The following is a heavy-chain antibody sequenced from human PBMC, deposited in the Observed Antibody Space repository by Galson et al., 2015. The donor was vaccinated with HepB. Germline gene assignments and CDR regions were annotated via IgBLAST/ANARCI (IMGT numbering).Heavy chain of an antibody. Sequence: SLRLSCAASGFTFDDYGMSWVRQALGKGLEWVSGINWNGGSTGYADSVKGRFTISRDNAKNSLYLQMNSLRAEDTALYYCARVYSSGWYSYWGQGTLVTVSS. CDR3: ARVYSSGWYSY. V-gene: IGHV3-20*04. CDR2: INWNGGST. D-gene: IGHD6-19*01. J-gene: IGHJ4*02. CDR1: GFTFDDYG.